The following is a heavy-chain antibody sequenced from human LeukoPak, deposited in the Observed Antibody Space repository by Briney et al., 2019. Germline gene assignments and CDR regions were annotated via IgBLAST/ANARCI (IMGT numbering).Heavy chain of an antibody. CDR1: GYSFTNYW. CDR3: ARRYYGSGSYYNWFDP. CDR2: IYPGDSDT. V-gene: IGHV5-51*01. D-gene: IGHD3-10*01. Sequence: GESLKISCKGSGYSFTNYWIGWVRQMPGKGLEWMGIIYPGDSDTRYSPSFQGQVTISADKSISTAYLQWSSLKASDTAMYYCARRYYGSGSYYNWFDPWGQGTLVTVSS. J-gene: IGHJ5*02.